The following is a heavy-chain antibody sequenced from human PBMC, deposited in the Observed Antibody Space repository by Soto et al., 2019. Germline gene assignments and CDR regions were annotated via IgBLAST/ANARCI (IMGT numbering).Heavy chain of an antibody. D-gene: IGHD3-10*01. CDR3: TRAAWFPYLSFY. J-gene: IGHJ4*02. V-gene: IGHV3-48*03. CDR1: GFTFSRFE. Sequence: GGPRLSCAASGFTFSRFELHWVRQAPGKGLEWISYISSSGSTAYYASSVEGRFTISRDNANNSVYLQMDSLRAEDTALYYCTRAAWFPYLSFYWGQGALVTVSS. CDR2: ISSSGSTA.